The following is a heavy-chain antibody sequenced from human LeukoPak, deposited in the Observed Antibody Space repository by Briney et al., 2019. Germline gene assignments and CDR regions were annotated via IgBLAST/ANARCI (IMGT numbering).Heavy chain of an antibody. D-gene: IGHD3-10*01. CDR2: ISGGSEYI. Sequence: GGSLRLSCVASGFSISDYYMAWIRQGPGKGLEWLSYISGGSEYISYADSVKGRFTISRDNAKQSLSLQMNSLRAEDTAVYYCATGGQIREADYWGQGTQVTVSS. J-gene: IGHJ4*02. CDR3: ATGGQIREADY. V-gene: IGHV3-11*01. CDR1: GFSISDYY.